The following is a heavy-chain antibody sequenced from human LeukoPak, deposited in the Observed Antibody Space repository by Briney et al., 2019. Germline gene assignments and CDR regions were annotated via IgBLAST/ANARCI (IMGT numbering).Heavy chain of an antibody. CDR1: GFTFSRYW. J-gene: IGHJ4*02. CDR2: MNSDGSNT. CDR3: ARDICSGIGCYPRAPFDY. V-gene: IGHV3-74*01. Sequence: GSLRLSCAASGFTFSRYWMHWVRQAPGEGLVWVSRMNSDGSNTNYADSVKGRFTISRDNAKNTLYLQMNSLRADDTAVYYCARDICSGIGCYPRAPFDYWGQGTLVTVSS. D-gene: IGHD2-15*01.